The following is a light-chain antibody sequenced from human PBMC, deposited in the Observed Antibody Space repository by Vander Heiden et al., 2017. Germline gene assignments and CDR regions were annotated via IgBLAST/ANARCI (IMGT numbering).Light chain of an antibody. J-gene: IGKJ3*01. CDR2: AAS. CDR3: QQRKSYPFFT. Sequence: DIQLTQSPSLLSASVGDRVTITCRASQGISSYLAWYQQKPGKAPKLLIYAASTLQSGVPSRFSGSGYGTEFTLTISSRQPEDFATYYCQQRKSYPFFTFGHGTKVDIK. CDR1: QGISSY. V-gene: IGKV1-9*01.